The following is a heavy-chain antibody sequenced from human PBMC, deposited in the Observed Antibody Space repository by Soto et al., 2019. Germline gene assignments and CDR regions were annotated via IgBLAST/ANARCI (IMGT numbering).Heavy chain of an antibody. CDR1: GLTFSTYW. CDR2: IRTDGSDS. D-gene: IGHD2-15*01. Sequence: VELVESGGGIVQPGGSLRLSCVGTGLTFSTYWMHWVRQAPGKGLEWVSRIRTDGSDSDYADSVKGRFTISRDNAKNTLFLHMDSLRADDTAVYYCARGGVLVVRVDVWGQGTTVTVSS. V-gene: IGHV3-74*01. CDR3: ARGGVLVVRVDV. J-gene: IGHJ6*02.